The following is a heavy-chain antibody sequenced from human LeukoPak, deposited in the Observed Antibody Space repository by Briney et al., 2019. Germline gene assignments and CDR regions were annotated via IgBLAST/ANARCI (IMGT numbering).Heavy chain of an antibody. D-gene: IGHD1-26*01. Sequence: SETLSLTCAVYGGSFSGYYWSWIRQPPGKGLEWIGEINHSGSTNYNPSLKSRVTISVDTSKNQFSLKLSSVTAADTAVYYCARNPGKKATAGATRFDYWGQGTLVTVSS. V-gene: IGHV4-34*01. CDR3: ARNPGKKATAGATRFDY. CDR2: INHSGST. CDR1: GGSFSGYY. J-gene: IGHJ4*02.